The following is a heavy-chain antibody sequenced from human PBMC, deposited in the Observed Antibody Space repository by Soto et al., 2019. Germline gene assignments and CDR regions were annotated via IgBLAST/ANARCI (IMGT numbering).Heavy chain of an antibody. J-gene: IGHJ4*02. CDR1: GDSISSDKW. Sequence: QVQLQESGPRLVKPSGTLSLTCDVSGDSISSDKWWSWVRQSPGRGLEWIGEIHHRGTTNCNPSRKSRVTISIEKSKNQFSLEMTSLTAADTAIYDCARGGDWKFDFWGQGSLVTVSS. CDR2: IHHRGTT. V-gene: IGHV4-4*02. D-gene: IGHD2-21*02. CDR3: ARGGDWKFDF.